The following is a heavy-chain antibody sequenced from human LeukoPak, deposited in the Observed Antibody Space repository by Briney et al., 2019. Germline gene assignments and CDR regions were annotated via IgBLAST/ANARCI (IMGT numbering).Heavy chain of an antibody. CDR2: IRHDGSNK. Sequence: GGSLRLSCAASGFTFSNYVMHWVRQAPGKGLEWVAVIRHDGSNKYYADSVKGRFTISRDNSKNTLYLQMKRVRNEDTAVFYCARDLVPGYDYVASFDYWGQGTLVTVSS. CDR3: ARDLVPGYDYVASFDY. CDR1: GFTFSNYV. J-gene: IGHJ4*02. V-gene: IGHV3-33*01. D-gene: IGHD3-10*02.